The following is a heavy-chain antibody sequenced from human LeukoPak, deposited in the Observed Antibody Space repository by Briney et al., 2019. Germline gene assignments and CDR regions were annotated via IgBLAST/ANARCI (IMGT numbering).Heavy chain of an antibody. V-gene: IGHV1-2*02. J-gene: IGHJ6*03. D-gene: IGHD2-2*01. CDR2: INPNSGGT. CDR3: ARVGCSSTSCYGNYYYMDV. CDR1: GYTFTGYY. Sequence: ASVKVSCKASGYTFTGYYMHWVRQAPGQGLEWMGWINPNSGGTNYAQKFQGRVTMTRDTSISTAYMELSRLRSDDTAVYYCARVGCSSTSCYGNYYYMDVWGKGTTVTISS.